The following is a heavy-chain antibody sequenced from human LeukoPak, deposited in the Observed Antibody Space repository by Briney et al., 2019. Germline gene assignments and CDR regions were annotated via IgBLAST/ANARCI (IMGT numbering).Heavy chain of an antibody. CDR3: ARVYRQQLVRAFDI. CDR2: INPNSGGT. J-gene: IGHJ3*02. CDR1: VYTFTGYY. V-gene: IGHV1-2*02. D-gene: IGHD6-13*01. Sequence: ASVKVSCKASVYTFTGYYMHWVRQAPGQGLEWMGWINPNSGGTNYAQKFQGRVTMTRDTSISTAYMELCRLRSDDTAVYYCARVYRQQLVRAFDIWGQGTMVTVSS.